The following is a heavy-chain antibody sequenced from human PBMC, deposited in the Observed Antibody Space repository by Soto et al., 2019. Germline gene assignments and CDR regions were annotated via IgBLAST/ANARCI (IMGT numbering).Heavy chain of an antibody. Sequence: GGSLRLSCAASGFTFSHYVLSWVRQSPERGLEWVSSISGSGSSVYVADSVRGRFIMSRDLSTNTVSLQMNSLRAGDTAVYYCAKVRASYLSASYFYYGLDVWGQGTTVTVSS. CDR1: GFTFSHYV. J-gene: IGHJ6*02. V-gene: IGHV3-23*01. CDR2: ISGSGSSV. D-gene: IGHD3-10*01. CDR3: AKVRASYLSASYFYYGLDV.